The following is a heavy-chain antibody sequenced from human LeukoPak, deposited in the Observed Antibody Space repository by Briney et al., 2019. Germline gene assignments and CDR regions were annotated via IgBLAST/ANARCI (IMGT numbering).Heavy chain of an antibody. CDR2: INHSGST. V-gene: IGHV4-34*01. Sequence: SETLSLTCAVYGGSFSGYYWSWIRQPPGKGLEWIGEINHSGSTNYNPSLKSRVTISVDTSKNQVSLKLSSVTAADTAVYYCARDGGVAGLFDYWGQGTLVTVSS. CDR1: GGSFSGYY. CDR3: ARDGGVAGLFDY. J-gene: IGHJ4*02. D-gene: IGHD6-19*01.